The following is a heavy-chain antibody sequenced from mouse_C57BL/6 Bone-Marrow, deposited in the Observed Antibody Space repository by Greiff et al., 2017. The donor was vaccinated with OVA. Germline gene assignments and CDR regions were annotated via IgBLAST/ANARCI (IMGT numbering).Heavy chain of an antibody. Sequence: EVKLMESGGDLVKPGGSLKLSCAASGFTFSSYGMSWVRQTPDKRLEWVATISSGGSYTYYPDSVKGRFTISRDNAKNTLYLQMSSLKSEDTAMYYCARHHLLRYYAMDYWGQGTSVTVSS. CDR2: ISSGGSYT. V-gene: IGHV5-6*01. CDR3: ARHHLLRYYAMDY. D-gene: IGHD1-1*01. J-gene: IGHJ4*01. CDR1: GFTFSSYG.